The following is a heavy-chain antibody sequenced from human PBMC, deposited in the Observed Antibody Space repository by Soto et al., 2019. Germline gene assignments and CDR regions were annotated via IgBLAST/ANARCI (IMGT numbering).Heavy chain of an antibody. J-gene: IGHJ6*02. CDR2: ISSSSSYI. D-gene: IGHD6-6*01. CDR1: GFTFSSYS. Sequence: KAGGSLRLSCAASGFTFSSYSMNWVRQAPGKGLEWVSSISSSSSYIYYADSVKGRFTISRDNAKNSLYLQMNSLRAEDTAVYYCARDVCGSSSGVGCYYYYGMDVWGQGTTVTVSS. V-gene: IGHV3-21*01. CDR3: ARDVCGSSSGVGCYYYYGMDV.